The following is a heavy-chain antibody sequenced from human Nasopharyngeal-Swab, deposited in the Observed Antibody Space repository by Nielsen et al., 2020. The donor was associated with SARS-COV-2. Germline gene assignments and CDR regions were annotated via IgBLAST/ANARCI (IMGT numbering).Heavy chain of an antibody. CDR2: INHSGST. J-gene: IGHJ5*02. CDR1: GGSFSGYY. Sequence: SETLSRTSAVYGGSFSGYYWGWIRQPSAKGLEWIGEINHSGSTNYNPSLKSRVTISVDTSKNQFSLKVTSVTAADTAVYYCPRGLNFLVSSGWYWRGWFDTWGQGTMVTVSS. V-gene: IGHV4-34*01. D-gene: IGHD6-19*01. CDR3: PRGLNFLVSSGWYWRGWFDT.